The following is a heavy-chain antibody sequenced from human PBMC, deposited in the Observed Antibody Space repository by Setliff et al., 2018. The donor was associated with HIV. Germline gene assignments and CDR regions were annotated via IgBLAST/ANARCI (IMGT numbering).Heavy chain of an antibody. D-gene: IGHD2-21*02. J-gene: IGHJ4*02. V-gene: IGHV3-23*01. Sequence: PGGSLRLSCAASGFTFSSYAMSWVRQAPGKGLEWVSAISGSGGSTYYADSVKGRFTISRDNSKNTLYLQMNSLRAEDTAVYYCAKGLQEAYCGGDCYSHFDYWGQGTLVTVSS. CDR3: AKGLQEAYCGGDCYSHFDY. CDR2: ISGSGGST. CDR1: GFTFSSYA.